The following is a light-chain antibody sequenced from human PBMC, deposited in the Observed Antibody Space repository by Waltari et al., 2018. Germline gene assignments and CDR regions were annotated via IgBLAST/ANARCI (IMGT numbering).Light chain of an antibody. J-gene: IGLJ1*01. CDR1: SSNIGRDN. CDR3: AAWDNSLNGYL. Sequence: QSVLPQPPSASGTPGQRVTMSCSGSSSNIGRDNVYWYQQLPGTTPKLLIYNNNQRPSGVPDRFSGSKSGTSASLAISGLRSDDEADYYCAAWDNSLNGYLFGTGTKVTVL. CDR2: NNN. V-gene: IGLV1-47*01.